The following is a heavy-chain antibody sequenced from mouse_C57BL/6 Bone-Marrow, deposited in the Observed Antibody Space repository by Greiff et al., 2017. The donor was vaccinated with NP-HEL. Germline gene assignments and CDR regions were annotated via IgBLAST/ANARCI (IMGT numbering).Heavy chain of an antibody. CDR1: GYTFTSYW. V-gene: IGHV1-69*01. J-gene: IGHJ2*01. CDR3: RIYYDYDRNDY. CDR2: IDPSDSYT. D-gene: IGHD2-4*01. Sequence: QVQLQQPGAELVMPGASVKLSCKASGYTFTSYWMHWVKQRPGQGLEWIGEIDPSDSYTNYNQKFKGKSTLTVDKSSSTAYMQLSSLTSEDSAVYYCRIYYDYDRNDYWGQGTTLTVSS.